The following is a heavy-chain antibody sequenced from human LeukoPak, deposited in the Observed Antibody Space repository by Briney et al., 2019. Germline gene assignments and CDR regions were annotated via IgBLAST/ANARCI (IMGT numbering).Heavy chain of an antibody. J-gene: IGHJ4*02. CDR3: ARGRDDSTGYNDY. V-gene: IGHV4-59*01. CDR2: IYYTGST. Sequence: SETLSLTCTVSGGSISTYYWNWIRQPPGKGLEWIGYIYYTGSTNYNPSLKSRVTISVDTSKNQFSLKLSSMTAADTAVYYCARGRDDSTGYNDYWGQGTLVTVSS. CDR1: GGSISTYY. D-gene: IGHD3-22*01.